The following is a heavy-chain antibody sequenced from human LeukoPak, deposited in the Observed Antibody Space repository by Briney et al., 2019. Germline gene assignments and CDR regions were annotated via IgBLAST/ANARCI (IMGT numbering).Heavy chain of an antibody. Sequence: AGGSLRLSCAASGFTFDDYAMNWVRQAPGKGLEWVSGISWNSGSIGYADSVKGRFTISRDNAKNSLYLQMNSLRAEDTALYYCAKDTRPYYDSSGYSLHGNWLDPWGQGTLVTVSS. V-gene: IGHV3-9*01. D-gene: IGHD3-22*01. CDR3: AKDTRPYYDSSGYSLHGNWLDP. J-gene: IGHJ5*02. CDR2: ISWNSGSI. CDR1: GFTFDDYA.